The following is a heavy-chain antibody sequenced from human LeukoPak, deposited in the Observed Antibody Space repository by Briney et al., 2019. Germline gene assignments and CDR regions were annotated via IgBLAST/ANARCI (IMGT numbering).Heavy chain of an antibody. J-gene: IGHJ4*02. D-gene: IGHD1-26*01. CDR1: GDSTSSDRYY. CDR2: IYYSGST. Sequence: TSETLPLTCTVSGDSTSSDRYYGGWVRQPPGKGLEWIGNIYYSGSTYYNPSLKSRVTMSVDTSKNQFFLKLNSVTAADTAVYYCARGRPYSGGYHLDYWGQGTLVTVS. CDR3: ARGRPYSGGYHLDY. V-gene: IGHV4-39*02.